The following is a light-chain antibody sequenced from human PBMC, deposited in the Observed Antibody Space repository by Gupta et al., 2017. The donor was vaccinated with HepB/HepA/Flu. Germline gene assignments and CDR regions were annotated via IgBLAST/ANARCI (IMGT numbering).Light chain of an antibody. CDR3: SSYTTTSTWV. CDR2: DVS. J-gene: IGLJ3*02. Sequence: SALTQPPAVSGSLGQSVTITCPGTRIDVRGSKYVSWYQQHPGKAPKLVIFDVSTRPPGVSNRFSGSKSGNTASLTISGLQAEDEADYYCSSYTTTSTWVFGGGTKLTVL. CDR1: RIDVRGSKY. V-gene: IGLV2-14*01.